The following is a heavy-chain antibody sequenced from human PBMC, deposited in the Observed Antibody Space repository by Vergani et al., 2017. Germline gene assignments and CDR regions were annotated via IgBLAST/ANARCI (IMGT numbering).Heavy chain of an antibody. D-gene: IGHD5-18*01. CDR1: GFTFINAW. V-gene: IGHV3-15*01. Sequence: EVQLVESGGGLVKPGGSLRLSCAASGFTFINAWMTWVRQAPGKGLEWVGRIKSKTDGGTTYYAAPVKVKFTISRDDSKRLAYLQLSGLKTEDTAVYFCSRGRGYSFGYSDYWGQGTLVTVSS. CDR2: IKSKTDGGTT. CDR3: SRGRGYSFGYSDY. J-gene: IGHJ4*02.